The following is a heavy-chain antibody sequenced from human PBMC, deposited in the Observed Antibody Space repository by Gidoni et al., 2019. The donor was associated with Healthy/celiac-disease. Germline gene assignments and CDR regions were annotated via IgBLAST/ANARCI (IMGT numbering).Heavy chain of an antibody. J-gene: IGHJ4*02. CDR1: GGSLSSGGYY. CDR2: IYYSGST. D-gene: IGHD6-13*01. CDR3: ARVVAAAGQYYFDY. Sequence: QVQLQESGPGLVKPSQTLSLTCTVSGGSLSSGGYYWRWIRQHPGKGLEWIWYIYYSGSTYYNPSLKSRVTISVDTSKNQFSLKLSSVTAADTAVYYCARVVAAAGQYYFDYWGQGTLVTVSS. V-gene: IGHV4-31*03.